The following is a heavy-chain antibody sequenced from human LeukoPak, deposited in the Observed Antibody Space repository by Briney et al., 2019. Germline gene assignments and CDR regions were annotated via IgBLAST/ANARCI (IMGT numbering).Heavy chain of an antibody. V-gene: IGHV3-21*01. CDR1: GFTFSIDS. CDR3: ESEQDGYNPGGFDY. CDR2: ISITIRYI. Sequence: PGGSLRLSRAASGFTFSIDSINCVRQAPGKGLECVSSISITIRYIYYTDSLKVRFTISRANAKNSMYLHMKRLRAEDTAVYYCESEQDGYNPGGFDYWGQGTLVTVSS. J-gene: IGHJ4*02. D-gene: IGHD5-24*01.